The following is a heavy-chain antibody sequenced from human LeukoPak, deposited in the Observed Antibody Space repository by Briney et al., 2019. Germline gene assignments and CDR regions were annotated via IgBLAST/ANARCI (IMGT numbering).Heavy chain of an antibody. CDR1: GFIFSNYA. CDR2: ISGNDAGT. V-gene: IGHV3-23*01. J-gene: IGHJ4*02. D-gene: IGHD3-10*01. CDR3: ARDGVLMNRKFYFDS. Sequence: GGSLRLSCAASGFIFSNYAMTWVRQAPGKGLEWVSTISGNDAGTYFADSVKGRFTISRDNSNNTLYLQMDSLRAEDTAVYFCARDGVLMNRKFYFDSWGQGTLVTVFS.